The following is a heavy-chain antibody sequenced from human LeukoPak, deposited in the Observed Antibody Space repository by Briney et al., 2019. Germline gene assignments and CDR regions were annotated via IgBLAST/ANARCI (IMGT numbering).Heavy chain of an antibody. D-gene: IGHD3-10*01. CDR1: GDSISGYH. J-gene: IGHJ5*02. CDR3: ARHSPPYYYGSGRGRAAQGRMDWFDP. V-gene: IGHV4-34*01. Sequence: PSETLSLTCGVYGDSISGYHWTYIRQPPGKGLEWIGEINRSGSTNYNPSLKSRVTISLDTSKNQFSLRLTSVTAADTAVYYCARHSPPYYYGSGRGRAAQGRMDWFDPWGQGTLVTVSS. CDR2: INRSGST.